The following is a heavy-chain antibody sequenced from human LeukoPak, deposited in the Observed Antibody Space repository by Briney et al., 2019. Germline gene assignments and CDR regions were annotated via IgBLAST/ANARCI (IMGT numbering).Heavy chain of an antibody. D-gene: IGHD3-22*01. CDR2: MSSDGNAM. CDR1: GFTFTAYL. Sequence: GGSLRLSCAASGFTFTAYLIHWVRQAPGKGLEWVAVMSSDGNAMFYADSVKGRFTISRDNSKNTLYLQMNSLRAEDTAVYYCVRESEYYFDHSASYDYWGQGTLVTVSS. CDR3: VRESEYYFDHSASYDY. J-gene: IGHJ4*02. V-gene: IGHV3-30-3*01.